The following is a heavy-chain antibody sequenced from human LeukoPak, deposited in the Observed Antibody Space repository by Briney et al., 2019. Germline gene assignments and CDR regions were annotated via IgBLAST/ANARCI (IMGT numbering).Heavy chain of an antibody. D-gene: IGHD4/OR15-4a*01. CDR2: IYSDNT. CDR3: ARRAGAYSHPYDY. V-gene: IGHV3-53*01. Sequence: GGSLRLSCTVSGFTVSSNSMSWVRQAPGKGLEWLAFIYSDNTPYSDPVNGRFTISRDNSKNTLYLHMNSLRGEDAAVYYCARRAGAYSHPYDYWGQGTLVTVSS. J-gene: IGHJ4*02. CDR1: GFTVSSNS.